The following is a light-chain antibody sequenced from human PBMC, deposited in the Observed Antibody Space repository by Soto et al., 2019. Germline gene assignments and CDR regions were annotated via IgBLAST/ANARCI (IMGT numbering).Light chain of an antibody. J-gene: IGKJ2*01. CDR1: QSVSSN. CDR2: GAS. Sequence: EIVMTQSPATLSVSPGERSTFSCRASQSVSSNFAWYQQKPGQAPRLLIYGASTRATGIPARFSGSGSGTEFTLTISSLQSEDFAVYYCQQYNNWPPYTFGQGTKLEIK. CDR3: QQYNNWPPYT. V-gene: IGKV3-15*01.